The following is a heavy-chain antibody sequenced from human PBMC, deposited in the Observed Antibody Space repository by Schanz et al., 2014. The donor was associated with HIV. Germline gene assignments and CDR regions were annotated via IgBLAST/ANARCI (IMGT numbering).Heavy chain of an antibody. V-gene: IGHV4-34*02. CDR3: AREGMEQMVNILDV. J-gene: IGHJ6*02. CDR1: GSSVTYFY. D-gene: IGHD6-13*01. CDR2: INDSGRA. Sequence: QVQLQQWGAGLLKPSETLSLTCAVYGSSVTYFYWTWIRQSPGKGLEWIGEINDSGRASINPSLKSRVTMSVDTSKNQFSLKLSSVTAADTAVYYCAREGMEQMVNILDVWGQGTRVNVSS.